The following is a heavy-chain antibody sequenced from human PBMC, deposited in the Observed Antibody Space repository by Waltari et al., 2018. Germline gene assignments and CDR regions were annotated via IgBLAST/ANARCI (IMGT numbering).Heavy chain of an antibody. CDR1: GYTLTDLS. CDR2: VDPEEVAT. CDR3: ARGYYSNYELDC. J-gene: IGHJ4*02. V-gene: IGHV1-24*01. D-gene: IGHD4-4*01. Sequence: QVQLVQSGAEVKKPGASVKVSCKVPGYTLTDLSMHWVRQAPGKGLECMGGVDPEEVATIDAPKLQSRGTITRDTSASTAYMELSSLRSKVTAVHYCARGYYSNYELDCWGQGTLVTVSS.